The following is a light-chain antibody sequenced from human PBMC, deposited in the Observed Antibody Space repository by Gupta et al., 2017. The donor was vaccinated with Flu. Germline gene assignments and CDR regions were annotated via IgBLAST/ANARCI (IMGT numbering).Light chain of an antibody. CDR3: QQRSNWPLT. V-gene: IGKV3-11*01. CDR1: QRVSSY. Sequence: EIVLTQSLATLSLYPGERATLSCRASQRVSSYLAWYQQKPGQAPRLFIYDASNRATGIPARFSGSGSGTDFTLTISSLEPEDFAVYFCQQRSNWPLTFGGGTKVEIK. J-gene: IGKJ4*01. CDR2: DAS.